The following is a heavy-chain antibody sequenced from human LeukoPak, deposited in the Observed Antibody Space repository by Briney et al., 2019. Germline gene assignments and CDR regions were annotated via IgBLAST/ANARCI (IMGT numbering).Heavy chain of an antibody. Sequence: ASVRVSCKASGYTFTGYYMHWVRQAPGQGLEWMGWINPNSGGTNYAQKFQGRVTMTRDTSISTAYMELSRLRSDDTAVYYCARPGYCSGGTCSTFFDYWGQGTLVTVSS. J-gene: IGHJ4*02. V-gene: IGHV1-2*02. CDR3: ARPGYCSGGTCSTFFDY. D-gene: IGHD2-15*01. CDR2: INPNSGGT. CDR1: GYTFTGYY.